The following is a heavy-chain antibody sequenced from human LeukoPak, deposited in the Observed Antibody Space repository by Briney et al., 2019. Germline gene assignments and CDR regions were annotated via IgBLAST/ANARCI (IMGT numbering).Heavy chain of an antibody. D-gene: IGHD3-22*01. CDR3: ATHYDSSGYSDAFDI. V-gene: IGHV3-23*01. CDR2: ISGSGGST. CDR1: GFTFSSYA. Sequence: PGGSLRLSCAASGFTFSSYAMSWVRQAPGKGLEWVSAISGSGGSTYYADSVKGRFTISRDNSKNTLYLQMNSLRAEDTAVYYCATHYDSSGYSDAFDIWGQGTMVTVSS. J-gene: IGHJ3*02.